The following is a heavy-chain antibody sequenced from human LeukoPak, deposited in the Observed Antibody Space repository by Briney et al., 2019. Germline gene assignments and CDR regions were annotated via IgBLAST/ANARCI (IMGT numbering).Heavy chain of an antibody. CDR2: ISAYNGNT. Sequence: ASVKVSCKASGYTFTSYGISWVRQAPGQGLEWMGWISAYNGNTNYAQKLQGRVTMTTDTSTSTAYMELRSLRSDDTAVYYCARGRGTFGGVIVNNWFDPWGQGTLVTVSS. D-gene: IGHD3-16*02. V-gene: IGHV1-18*01. J-gene: IGHJ5*02. CDR1: GYTFTSYG. CDR3: ARGRGTFGGVIVNNWFDP.